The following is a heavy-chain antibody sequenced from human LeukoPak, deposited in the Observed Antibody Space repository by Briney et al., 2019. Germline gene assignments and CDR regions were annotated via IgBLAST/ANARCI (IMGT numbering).Heavy chain of an antibody. J-gene: IGHJ4*02. D-gene: IGHD3-3*01. CDR1: GGSFSGYY. CDR2: INHSGST. CDR3: ASSITIFGVVAFDY. Sequence: SETLSLTCAVYGGSFSGYYWSWIRQPPGKGLEWIGEINHSGSTNYNPSLKSRVTISVDTSKNQFSLKLSSVTAADTAVYYCASSITIFGVVAFDYWGQGTLVTVSS. V-gene: IGHV4-34*01.